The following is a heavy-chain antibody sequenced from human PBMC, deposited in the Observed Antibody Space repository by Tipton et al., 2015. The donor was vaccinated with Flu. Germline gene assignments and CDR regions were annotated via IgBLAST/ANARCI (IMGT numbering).Heavy chain of an antibody. V-gene: IGHV4-4*07. CDR2: IYSSGST. Sequence: LRLSCTVSGGSISTSYWSWIRQPAGKGLEWIGRIYSSGSTNYNPSLKSRVTMLVDTSKNQFSLKMSSVTAADTAVYYCARFSVRGESDYWGQGTLVTVSS. D-gene: IGHD3-10*01. CDR3: ARFSVRGESDY. CDR1: GGSISTSY. J-gene: IGHJ4*02.